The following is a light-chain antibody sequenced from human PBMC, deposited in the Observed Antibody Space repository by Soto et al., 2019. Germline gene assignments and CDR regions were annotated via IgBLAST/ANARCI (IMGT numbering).Light chain of an antibody. CDR3: TACKTSTTMI. CDR1: SSDIGAYNF. Sequence: QSALTQPASVSGSPGQSITISCTGTSSDIGAYNFVSWYQQHPGKAPKLMLYDVNIRPSGVSNRFSGSKSGNTASLTTSGLQAEDEADYSCTACKTSTTMIFGPGTKVTVL. V-gene: IGLV2-14*03. J-gene: IGLJ2*01. CDR2: DVN.